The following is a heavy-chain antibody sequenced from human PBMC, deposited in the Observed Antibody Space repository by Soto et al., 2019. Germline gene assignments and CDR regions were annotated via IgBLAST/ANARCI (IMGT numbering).Heavy chain of an antibody. D-gene: IGHD3-16*01. CDR3: ARDLWGSWTVDY. Sequence: QVQLVQSGAEVKEPGASVRVSCKASGYTFQNYHMHWVRQARGQGLEWMGIIHPSGETTTYAQRFQGRLAMTRDTPMRAAYMELSSLTSEDTAVYYCARDLWGSWTVDYWGQGTLVTVSS. J-gene: IGHJ4*02. V-gene: IGHV1-46*02. CDR1: GYTFQNYH. CDR2: IHPSGETT.